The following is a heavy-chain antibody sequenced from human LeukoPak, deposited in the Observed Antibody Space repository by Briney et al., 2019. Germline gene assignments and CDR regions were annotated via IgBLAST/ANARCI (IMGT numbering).Heavy chain of an antibody. V-gene: IGHV4-4*07. CDR1: GGSISGYY. CDR3: ARGGSGSSWSTFDY. Sequence: SETLSLTCTASGGSISGYYWSWIRQPAGKGLEWIGRVYSSGSTNHNPSLKSRATMSVDTSKNQFSLKLMSVTAADTAVYYCARGGSGSSWSTFDYWGQGNLVTVSS. J-gene: IGHJ4*02. D-gene: IGHD6-13*01. CDR2: VYSSGST.